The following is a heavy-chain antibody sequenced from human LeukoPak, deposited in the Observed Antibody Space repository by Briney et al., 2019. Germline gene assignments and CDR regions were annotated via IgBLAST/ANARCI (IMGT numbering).Heavy chain of an antibody. CDR1: GFTFSSYS. J-gene: IGHJ1*01. V-gene: IGHV3-15*01. CDR3: TTDRYYDNSELQFQH. D-gene: IGHD3-22*01. Sequence: GGSLRLSCAASGFTFSSYSMSWVRQAPGKGLEWLGRIKRETDGGTIDYAAPVKGRFTISRDDSRNTLYLQMDSLKIEDTAVYYCTTDRYYDNSELQFQHWGQGTLVTVSS. CDR2: IKRETDGGTI.